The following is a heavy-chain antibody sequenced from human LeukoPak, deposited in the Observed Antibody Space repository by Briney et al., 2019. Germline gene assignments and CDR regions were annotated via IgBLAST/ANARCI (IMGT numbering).Heavy chain of an antibody. J-gene: IGHJ4*02. CDR2: IWYDGTNK. CDR1: GFTFSSYG. CDR3: AKDLLHGFFTLDY. D-gene: IGHD2/OR15-2a*01. Sequence: GGSLRLSCAASGFTFSSYGMNWVRQAPGKGLEWVSLIWYDGTNKYYADSVKGRFTISRDNSRNTLYLQMNGLRAEDTAVYYCAKDLLHGFFTLDYWGQGTLVTVSS. V-gene: IGHV3-33*06.